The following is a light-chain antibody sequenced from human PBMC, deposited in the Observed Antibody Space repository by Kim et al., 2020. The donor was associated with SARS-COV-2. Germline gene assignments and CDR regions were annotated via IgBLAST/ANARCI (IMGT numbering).Light chain of an antibody. CDR3: QSYDSSLSDVV. J-gene: IGLJ2*01. CDR1: SSSSGAGDD. V-gene: IGLV1-40*01. CDR2: GNS. Sequence: RVTISWTGSSSSSGAGDDVPWDQQLPGTAPKLLIYGNSNRPSGVPDRFSGSKSGTSASLAITGLQAEDEADYYCQSYDSSLSDVVFGGGTKLTVL.